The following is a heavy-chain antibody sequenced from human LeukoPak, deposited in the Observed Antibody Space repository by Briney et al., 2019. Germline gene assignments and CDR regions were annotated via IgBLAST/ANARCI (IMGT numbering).Heavy chain of an antibody. J-gene: IGHJ3*02. V-gene: IGHV3-23*01. Sequence: GGSLRLSCAASGFTFDHYAMSWVRQAPGKGLEWVSAISGSGDSTYYADSVKGRFTISRDNSKNTLYLQMNSLRAEDTAVYYCASYYPQVWGSYPLLDDAFDIWGQGTMVTVSS. CDR1: GFTFDHYA. D-gene: IGHD3-16*02. CDR2: ISGSGDST. CDR3: ASYYPQVWGSYPLLDDAFDI.